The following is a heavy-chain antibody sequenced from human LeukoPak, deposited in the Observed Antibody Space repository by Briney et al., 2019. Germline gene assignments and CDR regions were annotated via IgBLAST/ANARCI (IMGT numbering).Heavy chain of an antibody. V-gene: IGHV4-38-2*01. D-gene: IGHD3-3*01. CDR2: IYHSGST. J-gene: IGHJ4*02. CDR1: GYSISSGYY. Sequence: SETLSLTCAVSGYSISSGYYWGWIRQPPGKGLEWVGSIYHSGSTYYNPSLKSRVTISVDTSKNQFSLKLSSVTAADTAVYYCARADFWSGYRTYYSDYWGQGTLVTVSS. CDR3: ARADFWSGYRTYYSDY.